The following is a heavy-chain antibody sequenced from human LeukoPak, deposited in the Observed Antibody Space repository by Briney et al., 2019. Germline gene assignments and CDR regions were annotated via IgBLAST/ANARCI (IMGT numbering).Heavy chain of an antibody. Sequence: GGSLRLSCAASGFTFSSYAMHWVRQAPGKGLEWVAVISYDGSNKYYADSVKGRFTISRDNSKNTLYLQMNSLRAEDTAVYYCAKDGYYYGSGSYSYYFDYWGQGTLVTVSS. CDR2: ISYDGSNK. CDR3: AKDGYYYGSGSYSYYFDY. CDR1: GFTFSSYA. J-gene: IGHJ4*02. D-gene: IGHD3-10*01. V-gene: IGHV3-30*04.